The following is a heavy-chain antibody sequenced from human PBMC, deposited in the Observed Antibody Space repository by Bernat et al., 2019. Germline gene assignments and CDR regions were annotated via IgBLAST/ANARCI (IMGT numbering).Heavy chain of an antibody. J-gene: IGHJ4*02. CDR2: IWYDGSNK. D-gene: IGHD2-15*01. V-gene: IGHV3-33*01. CDR1: GFTFSSYG. Sequence: QVQLVESGGGVVQPGRSLRLSCATSGFTFSSYGMHWVRQAPGKGLEWVAVIWYDGSNKYYADSVKGRFTISRDNSKNTLYLQMNSLRAEDTAVYYCARDGCSGGSCSPSGYWGQGTLATVSS. CDR3: ARDGCSGGSCSPSGY.